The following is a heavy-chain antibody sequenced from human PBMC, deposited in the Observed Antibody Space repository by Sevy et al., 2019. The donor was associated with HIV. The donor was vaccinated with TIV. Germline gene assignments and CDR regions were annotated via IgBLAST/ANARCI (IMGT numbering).Heavy chain of an antibody. Sequence: GESLKISCAASGFTFSTYAMHWLRQAPGKGLEGVEVISHDERTTYYADSGKGRFTNYRDNSKNTLNLQMDGQRTEDKYSYYLARDPGNSSNYWGQGTPVTVSS. CDR2: ISHDERTT. V-gene: IGHV3-30*04. CDR3: ARDPGNSSNY. D-gene: IGHD1-1*01. J-gene: IGHJ4*02. CDR1: GFTFSTYA.